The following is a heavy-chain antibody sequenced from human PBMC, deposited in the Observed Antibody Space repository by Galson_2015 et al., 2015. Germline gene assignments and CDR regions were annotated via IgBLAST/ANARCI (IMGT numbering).Heavy chain of an antibody. CDR2: ISSSSSYI. D-gene: IGHD1-7*01. CDR3: ARDLIHGWNYGWFDP. J-gene: IGHJ5*02. CDR1: GFTFSSYG. Sequence: SLRLSCAASGFTFSSYGMNWVRQAPGKGLEWVSSISSSSSYIYYADSVKGRFTISRDNAKNSLYLQMNSLRAEDTAVYYCARDLIHGWNYGWFDPWGQGTLATVSS. V-gene: IGHV3-21*01.